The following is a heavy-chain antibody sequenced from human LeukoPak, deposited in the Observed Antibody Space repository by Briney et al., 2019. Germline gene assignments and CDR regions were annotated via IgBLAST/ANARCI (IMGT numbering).Heavy chain of an antibody. J-gene: IGHJ6*03. CDR2: ISSSSTYI. V-gene: IGHV3-11*06. D-gene: IGHD3-10*01. CDR3: AGPRGRGNFYYYYYMDV. CDR1: GFTFSDYY. Sequence: GGSLRLSCATSGFTFSDYYMSWIRQAPGKGLEWVSSISSSSTYIYYADSVKGRFTISRDNAKNSLYLQMNSLRAEDTAVYYCAGPRGRGNFYYYYYMDVWGKGTTVTVSS.